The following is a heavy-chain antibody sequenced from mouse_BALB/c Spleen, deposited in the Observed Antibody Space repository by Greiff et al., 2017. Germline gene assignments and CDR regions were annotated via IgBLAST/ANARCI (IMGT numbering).Heavy chain of an antibody. J-gene: IGHJ4*01. CDR2: IDPENGDT. V-gene: IGHV14-4*02. D-gene: IGHD2-4*01. Sequence: VQLQQSGAELVRSGASVKLSCTASGFNIKDYYMHWVKQRPEQGLEWIGWIDPENGDTEYAPKFQGKATMTADTSSNTAYLQLSSLTSEDTAVYYCHAIYYDYDNYAMDYWGQGTSVTVSS. CDR3: HAIYYDYDNYAMDY. CDR1: GFNIKDYY.